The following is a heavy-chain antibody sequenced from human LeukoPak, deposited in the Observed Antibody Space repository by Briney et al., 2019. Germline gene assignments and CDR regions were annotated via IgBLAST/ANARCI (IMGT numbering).Heavy chain of an antibody. J-gene: IGHJ4*02. V-gene: IGHV4-59*01. CDR1: GGSISSYY. D-gene: IGHD3-10*01. CDR2: IYYRGST. Sequence: SETLSLTCTVSGGSISSYYWSWIRQPPGKGLEWIGYIYYRGSTNYNPSLKSRVTISVETSKNQFSLGLTSVTAADTAMYFCASRTYYGSGPDYWGQGILVTVSS. CDR3: ASRTYYGSGPDY.